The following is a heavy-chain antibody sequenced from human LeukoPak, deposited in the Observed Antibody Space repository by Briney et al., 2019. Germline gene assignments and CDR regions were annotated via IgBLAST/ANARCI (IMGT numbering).Heavy chain of an antibody. Sequence: GGSLRLSCAASRFTFSSYWMSWVRQAPGKGLEWVSYISSSGSTIYYADSVKGRFTISRDNAKNSLYLQMNSLRAEDTAVYYCAELGITMIGGVWGKGTTVTISS. J-gene: IGHJ6*04. CDR1: RFTFSSYW. D-gene: IGHD3-10*02. CDR2: ISSSGSTI. CDR3: AELGITMIGGV. V-gene: IGHV3-48*03.